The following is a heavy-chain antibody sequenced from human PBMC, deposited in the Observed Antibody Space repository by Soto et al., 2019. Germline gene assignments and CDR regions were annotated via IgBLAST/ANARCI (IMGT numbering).Heavy chain of an antibody. CDR2: ISGSGGRT. J-gene: IGHJ6*03. CDR1: GFNFKNYA. CDR3: AKSCDGYFCHMDV. Sequence: EVQLLESGGGLVQPGGSLRLSCAASGFNFKNYAMSWVRQAPGKGLEWVSAISGSGGRTYYADSVKGRFTVSRDDSQNTLYLQMNSLRVEDTAVYYCAKSCDGYFCHMDVWGKGTTVTVSS. V-gene: IGHV3-23*01.